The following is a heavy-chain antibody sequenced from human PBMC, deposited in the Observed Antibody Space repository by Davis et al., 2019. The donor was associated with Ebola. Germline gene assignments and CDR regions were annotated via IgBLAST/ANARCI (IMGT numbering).Heavy chain of an antibody. D-gene: IGHD6-19*01. J-gene: IGHJ4*02. CDR2: INHSGST. V-gene: IGHV4-34*01. Sequence: SETLSLTCAVYGGSFSGYYWSWIRQPPGKGLEWIGEINHSGSTNYNPSLKSRVTISVDTSKNQFSLKLSSVTAADTAAYYCARLPSEVAGLDYWGQGTLVTVSS. CDR1: GGSFSGYY. CDR3: ARLPSEVAGLDY.